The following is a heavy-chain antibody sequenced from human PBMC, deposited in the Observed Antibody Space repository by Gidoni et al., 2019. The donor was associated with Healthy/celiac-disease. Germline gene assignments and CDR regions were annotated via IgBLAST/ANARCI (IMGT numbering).Heavy chain of an antibody. CDR2: IIPIFGTA. V-gene: IGHV1-69*01. CDR3: AREGLRNWFDP. D-gene: IGHD3-22*01. J-gene: IGHJ5*02. Sequence: VQLVQSGAEVKKPGPPVTVSCTASAGPFSSYAISRVRQAPGQGLEWMGGIIPIFGTANYAQKFQGRVTITADESTSTAYMELSSLRSEDTAVYYCAREGLRNWFDPWGQGTLVTVSS. CDR1: AGPFSSYA.